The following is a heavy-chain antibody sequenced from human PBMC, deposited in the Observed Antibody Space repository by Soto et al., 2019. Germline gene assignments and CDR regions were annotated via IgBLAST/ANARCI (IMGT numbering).Heavy chain of an antibody. D-gene: IGHD3-22*01. Sequence: SGESLKISCKGSGYSFTSYWIGWVRQMPGKGLEWMGIIYPGDSDTRYSPYFQGQVTISADKSISTAYLQWSSLKAPDTAMYYFARLQNPENYYDSSGAAAHYYYDCIDVWGQGTTGTVSS. CDR2: IYPGDSDT. CDR1: GYSFTSYW. J-gene: IGHJ6*02. V-gene: IGHV5-51*01. CDR3: ARLQNPENYYDSSGAAAHYYYDCIDV.